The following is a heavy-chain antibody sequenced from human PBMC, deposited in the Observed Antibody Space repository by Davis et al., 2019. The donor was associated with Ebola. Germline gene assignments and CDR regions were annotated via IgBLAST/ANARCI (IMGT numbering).Heavy chain of an antibody. CDR1: GGSMRDGDYY. CDR2: INNRGGT. Sequence: PSETLSLTCSVSGGSMRDGDYYWTWIRQPPGKGLEWIGEINNRGGTNYNPSRKSRLSLSVDTSKKVFSLHLASVTAADAAVYFCVRRFDYLENFDAFDVWGQGTMVTVSS. D-gene: IGHD3-9*01. CDR3: VRRFDYLENFDAFDV. V-gene: IGHV4-34*01. J-gene: IGHJ3*01.